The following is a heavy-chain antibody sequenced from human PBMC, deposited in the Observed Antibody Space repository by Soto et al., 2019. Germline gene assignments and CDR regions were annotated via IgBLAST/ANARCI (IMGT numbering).Heavy chain of an antibody. D-gene: IGHD3-22*01. CDR2: IIPIFGTA. Sequence: QVQLVQSGAEVKKPGSSVKVSCKASGGTFSSYAISWVRQAPGQGLEWMGGIIPIFGTANYAQKFQGRVTITADEYTSTAYMELSSLRSEDTAVYYCARREWGDYYDSSGYAVRGDYFDYWGQGTLVTVSS. V-gene: IGHV1-69*01. CDR1: GGTFSSYA. J-gene: IGHJ4*02. CDR3: ARREWGDYYDSSGYAVRGDYFDY.